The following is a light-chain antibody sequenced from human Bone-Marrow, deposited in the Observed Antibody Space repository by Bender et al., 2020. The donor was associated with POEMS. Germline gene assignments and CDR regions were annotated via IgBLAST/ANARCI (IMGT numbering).Light chain of an antibody. J-gene: IGLJ2*01. Sequence: QSVLTQPPSASGTPGQRVTISCSGGSSNIGAHAVNWYQHLPGTAPKLLIYSSHRRPSEVPDRFSGSRSGTSASLAISGLQAEDEADYVCISYAGNDNLVFGGGTKLTVL. CDR1: SSNIGAHA. CDR3: ISYAGNDNLV. V-gene: IGLV1-44*01. CDR2: SSH.